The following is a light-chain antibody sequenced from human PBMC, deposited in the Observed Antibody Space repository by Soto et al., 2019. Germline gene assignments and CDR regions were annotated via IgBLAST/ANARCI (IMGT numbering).Light chain of an antibody. J-gene: IGKJ1*01. CDR2: LGS. Sequence: DVVLTQSPLSLPVTPGEPASISCRSSQSLLHTNGYHYLAWYLQRPGQSPQLLIYLGSNRASGVPDRFSGSGSGTDFTLKISRVEAEDVGVYYCQHYNSYSEAFGQGTKVDIK. CDR1: QSLLHTNGYHY. V-gene: IGKV2-28*01. CDR3: QHYNSYSEA.